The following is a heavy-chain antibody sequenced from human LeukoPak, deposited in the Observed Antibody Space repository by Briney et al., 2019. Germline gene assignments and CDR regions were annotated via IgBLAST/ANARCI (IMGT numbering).Heavy chain of an antibody. J-gene: IGHJ5*02. CDR1: GFSFSSYN. CDR3: ARDSSGWYHWFDP. CDR2: ISSSGSTI. D-gene: IGHD6-19*01. Sequence: GGSLRLSCEASGFSFSSYNMDWIRQAPGKGLEWVSYISSSGSTIYYADSVKGRFTISRDNAKNSLYLQMNSLRAEDTAVYYCARDSSGWYHWFDPWGQGTLVTVSS. V-gene: IGHV3-48*03.